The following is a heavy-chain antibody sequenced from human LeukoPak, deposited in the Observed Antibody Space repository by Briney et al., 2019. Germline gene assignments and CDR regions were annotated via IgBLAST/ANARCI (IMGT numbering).Heavy chain of an antibody. J-gene: IGHJ5*02. Sequence: SETLSLTCAVSGGSFSGHSWRWIRQSPGRGLEWIGEITERGSTNYNPSLKSRVTISRDTSKNHFSLKVSSVTAADTAVYYCARRPITEDGTFHSPNAWGQGTLVTVSS. CDR3: ARRPITEDGTFHSPNA. D-gene: IGHD1-1*01. CDR2: ITERGST. V-gene: IGHV4-34*01. CDR1: GGSFSGHS.